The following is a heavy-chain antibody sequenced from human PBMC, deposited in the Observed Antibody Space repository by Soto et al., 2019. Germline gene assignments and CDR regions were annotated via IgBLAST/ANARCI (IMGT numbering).Heavy chain of an antibody. J-gene: IGHJ4*02. CDR2: IYYSGST. D-gene: IGHD5-18*01. CDR1: GGSISSSSYY. V-gene: IGHV4-39*01. CDR3: ARQLVDTAMPFDY. Sequence: SETLSLTCTVSGGSISSSSYYWGWIRPPPGKGLEWIGSIYYSGSTYYNPSLKSRVTISVDTSKNQFSLKLSSVTAADTAVYYCARQLVDTAMPFDYWGQGTLVTVSS.